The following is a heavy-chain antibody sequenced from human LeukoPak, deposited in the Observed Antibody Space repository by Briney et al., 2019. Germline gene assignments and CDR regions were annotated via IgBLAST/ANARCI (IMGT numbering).Heavy chain of an antibody. D-gene: IGHD5-24*01. CDR2: ISGNAGST. CDR3: AKKRDGYKDY. Sequence: GGSLRLSCAASGFTFSSYWMSWVRQAPGKGLEWVSAISGNAGSTYYADSVKGRFTITRDNSKNTLYLQMNSLRAEDTAVYYCAKKRDGYKDYWGQGTLVTVSS. J-gene: IGHJ4*02. CDR1: GFTFSSYW. V-gene: IGHV3-23*01.